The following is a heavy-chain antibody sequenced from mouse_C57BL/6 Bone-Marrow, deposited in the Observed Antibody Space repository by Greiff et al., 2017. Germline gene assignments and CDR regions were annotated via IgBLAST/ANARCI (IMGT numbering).Heavy chain of an antibody. CDR2: INPGSGGT. D-gene: IGHD3-2*02. V-gene: IGHV1-54*01. Sequence: VKVVESGAELVRPGTSVKVSCKASGYAFTNYLIEWVKQRPGQGLVWIGVINPGSGGTNYNEKFKGKATLTADKSSSTAYMQLSSLTSEDSAVYLCAPLDSSGSYYFDYWGQGTTLTVSS. CDR1: GYAFTNYL. J-gene: IGHJ2*01. CDR3: APLDSSGSYYFDY.